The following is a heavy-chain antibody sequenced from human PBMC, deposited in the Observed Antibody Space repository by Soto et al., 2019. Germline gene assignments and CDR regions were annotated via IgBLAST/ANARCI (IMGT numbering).Heavy chain of an antibody. CDR3: AKDSGRGSADYYFDY. Sequence: QVQLVESGGGVVQPGRSLRLSCAASGFTFSSYAIHWVRQAPGKGLEWVAVISSDGKDKYSAASMKGRFAISRDNSKNTLYLQMNSLRAEDTAVYYCAKDSGRGSADYYFDYWGQGTLVTVSS. D-gene: IGHD3-10*01. J-gene: IGHJ4*02. V-gene: IGHV3-30*18. CDR2: ISSDGKDK. CDR1: GFTFSSYA.